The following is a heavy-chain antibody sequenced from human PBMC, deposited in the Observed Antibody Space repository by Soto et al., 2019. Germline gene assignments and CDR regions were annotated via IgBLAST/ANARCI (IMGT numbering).Heavy chain of an antibody. CDR3: EKGALYCDSTHSFDY. D-gene: IGHD3-22*01. J-gene: IGHJ4*02. CDR2: ISYDGSNK. V-gene: IGHV3-30*18. CDR1: GFTFSSYG. Sequence: QVQLVESGGGVVQPGRSLRLSCAASGFTFSSYGMHWVRQAPGKGLEWVAGISYDGSNKYYADSVKGRFTISRDNSKITLYLQMNSLRAENTAVYYCEKGALYCDSTHSFDYWGQGTLVTVSS.